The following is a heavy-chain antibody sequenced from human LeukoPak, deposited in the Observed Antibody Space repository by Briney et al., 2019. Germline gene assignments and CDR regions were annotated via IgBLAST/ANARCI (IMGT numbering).Heavy chain of an antibody. J-gene: IGHJ4*02. CDR1: GFTFSSYA. CDR3: ATIGDEGDY. V-gene: IGHV3-30-3*01. D-gene: IGHD3-16*01. CDR2: ISYDGSNK. Sequence: GGSLRLSCAASGFTFSSYAIHWVRQAPGKGLEWVAVISYDGSNKYYADSVKGRFTISRDNSKNTLYLQMNSLRAEDTAVYYCATIGDEGDYWGQGTLVTVSS.